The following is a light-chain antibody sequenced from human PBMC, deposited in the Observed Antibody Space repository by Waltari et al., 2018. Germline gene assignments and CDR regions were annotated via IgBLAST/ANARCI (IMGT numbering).Light chain of an antibody. V-gene: IGKV1-5*03. CDR3: QQYNSAPWT. CDR2: KAS. CDR1: QGINSW. Sequence: DIQITQSPSSLSASVGDRVTITCRVSQGINSWLAWYQQKPGKAPNLLIYKASSLESGVPSRFSGSGSGTDFTLTISSLQPEDFATYYCQQYNSAPWTFGQGTKVEVK. J-gene: IGKJ1*01.